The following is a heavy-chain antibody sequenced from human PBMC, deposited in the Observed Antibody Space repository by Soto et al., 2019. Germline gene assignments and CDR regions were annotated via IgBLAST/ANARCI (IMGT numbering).Heavy chain of an antibody. CDR3: SRDYRYCSSTSCPSYYYYMDV. V-gene: IGHV1-3*01. D-gene: IGHD2-2*01. Sequence: GASVKVSCKASGYTFTSYAMHWVRQAPGQRLEWMGWINAGNGNTKYSQKFQGRVTITRDTSASTAYMELSSLRSEDTALYYCSRDYRYCSSTSCPSYYYYMDVWGKGTTVTVSS. CDR1: GYTFTSYA. CDR2: INAGNGNT. J-gene: IGHJ6*03.